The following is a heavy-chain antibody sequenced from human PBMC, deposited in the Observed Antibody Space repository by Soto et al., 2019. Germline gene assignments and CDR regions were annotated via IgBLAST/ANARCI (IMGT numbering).Heavy chain of an antibody. V-gene: IGHV4-59*01. CDR2: IYYSGST. CDR3: ARGATITIFGVVGGMDV. Sequence: LTCTVSGGSISSYYWSWIRQPPGKGLEWIGYIYYSGSTNYNPSLKSRVTISVDTSKNQFSLKLSSVTAADTAVYYCARGATITIFGVVGGMDVWGQGTTVTVSS. J-gene: IGHJ6*02. D-gene: IGHD3-3*01. CDR1: GGSISSYY.